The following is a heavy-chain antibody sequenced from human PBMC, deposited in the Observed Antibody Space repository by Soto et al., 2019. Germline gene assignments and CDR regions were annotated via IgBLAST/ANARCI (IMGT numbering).Heavy chain of an antibody. V-gene: IGHV3-23*01. J-gene: IGHJ4*02. Sequence: EVQLLESGGGLVQPGGSLRLSCVASGFTFSSYAMSWVGQAPGKGLEWVSSISGSGVSTYYADSVKGRFTVSRDNSKNTLFLQMNSLRAEDTALYYCAKVRGGHDYDYWGQGTLVTVSS. CDR3: AKVRGGHDYDY. CDR1: GFTFSSYA. D-gene: IGHD5-12*01. CDR2: ISGSGVST.